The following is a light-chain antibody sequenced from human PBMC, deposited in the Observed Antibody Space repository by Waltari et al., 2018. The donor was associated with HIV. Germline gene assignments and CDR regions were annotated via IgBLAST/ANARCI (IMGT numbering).Light chain of an antibody. CDR1: QSVSSSY. Sequence: EIVLTQSPGALSLSPGERATLSCRASQSVSSSYLAWYQQIPGQAPRLLIYGTSSRATGIPDRFSGSGSGTDYILTISRLEPEDFAVYYCQQYGSSPQFGPGTKVDIK. V-gene: IGKV3-20*01. J-gene: IGKJ3*01. CDR3: QQYGSSPQ. CDR2: GTS.